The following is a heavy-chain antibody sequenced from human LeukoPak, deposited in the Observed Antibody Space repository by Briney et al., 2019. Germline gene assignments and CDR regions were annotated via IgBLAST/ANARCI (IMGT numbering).Heavy chain of an antibody. Sequence: GGSLRLSCAASGFTFSSYGMHWVRQAPGKGLEWVAVIWYDGSNKYHADSVKGRFTISRDNSKNTLYLQMNSLRAEDTPVYYCARDGMVVVPAATHYYYYYYMDVWGKGTTVTVSS. CDR2: IWYDGSNK. D-gene: IGHD2-2*01. J-gene: IGHJ6*03. CDR1: GFTFSSYG. V-gene: IGHV3-33*01. CDR3: ARDGMVVVPAATHYYYYYYMDV.